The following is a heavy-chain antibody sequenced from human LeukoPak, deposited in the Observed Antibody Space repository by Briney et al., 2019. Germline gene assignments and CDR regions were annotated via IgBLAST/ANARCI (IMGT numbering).Heavy chain of an antibody. Sequence: SETLSLTCTVSGFSISSYYWSWIRQPPGKGLEWVGYIYYSGSTNYNPSLKSRVTISVDTSKNQFSLKLSSVTAADTAVYYCARDYQSGVVTNWYFDLWGRGTLVTVSS. CDR3: ARDYQSGVVTNWYFDL. V-gene: IGHV4-59*01. CDR2: IYYSGST. CDR1: GFSISSYY. D-gene: IGHD3-3*01. J-gene: IGHJ2*01.